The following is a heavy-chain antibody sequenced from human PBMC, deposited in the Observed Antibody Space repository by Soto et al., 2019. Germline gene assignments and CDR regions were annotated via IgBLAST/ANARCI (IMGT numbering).Heavy chain of an antibody. Sequence: EVQLLESGGGLVQPGGPLSLSCAASAFTFNNYAMSWVRQPPGKGLEWVSGIGGRGRTTYYADSVKGRFTISRDNSNNTLFLQMNSLRAEDTAVYYCAKSRYSDSSGDFYDYWGQGTLVTVSS. V-gene: IGHV3-23*01. J-gene: IGHJ4*02. CDR1: AFTFNNYA. D-gene: IGHD3-22*01. CDR3: AKSRYSDSSGDFYDY. CDR2: IGGRGRTT.